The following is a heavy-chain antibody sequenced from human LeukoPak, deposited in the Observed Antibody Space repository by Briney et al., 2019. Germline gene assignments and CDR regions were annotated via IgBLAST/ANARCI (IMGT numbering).Heavy chain of an antibody. CDR3: ARHVSTSESENFDY. D-gene: IGHD3-10*02. J-gene: IGHJ4*02. V-gene: IGHV4-4*09. CDR1: GGSISSNY. CDR2: TYTSGST. Sequence: SETLSLTCTVSGGSISSNYWSWTRQPPGKGLEWIGYTYTSGSTNHNPSLKSRVTISVDTSKNQFSLKLSSVTAADTAVYYCARHVSTSESENFDYWGQGTLVTVSS.